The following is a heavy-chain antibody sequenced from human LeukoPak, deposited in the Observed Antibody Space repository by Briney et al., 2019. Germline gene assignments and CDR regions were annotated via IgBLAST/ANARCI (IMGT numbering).Heavy chain of an antibody. CDR1: GFTFSSYW. CDR2: INSDGSST. D-gene: IGHD6-13*01. J-gene: IGHJ4*02. Sequence: GGSLRLSCAASGFTFSSYWMHWVRQAPGKGLVWVSRINSDGSSTSYADSVKGRFTISRDNAKNSLYLQMNSLRAEDTAVYYCAGGEYSSSWYIYWGQGTLVTVSS. V-gene: IGHV3-74*01. CDR3: AGGEYSSSWYIY.